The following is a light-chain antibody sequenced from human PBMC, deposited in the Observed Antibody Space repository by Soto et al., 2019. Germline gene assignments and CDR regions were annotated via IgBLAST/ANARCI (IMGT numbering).Light chain of an antibody. CDR2: EVT. J-gene: IGLJ2*01. CDR3: SSYTIYSTLLL. Sequence: QSVLTQPASVSGSPGQSITISCTGTSSDIGGYKYVSWYQQHPGKAHKLIIYEVTNPPSGVSDRFSGSKSGNTASLTISGLQAEDEADYYCSSYTIYSTLLLFGGGTKVTVL. CDR1: SSDIGGYKY. V-gene: IGLV2-14*01.